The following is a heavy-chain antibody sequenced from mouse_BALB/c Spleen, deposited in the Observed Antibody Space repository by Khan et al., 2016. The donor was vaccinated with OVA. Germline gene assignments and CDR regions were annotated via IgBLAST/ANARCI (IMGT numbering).Heavy chain of an antibody. V-gene: IGHV5-9*02. CDR1: GFAFSSYD. D-gene: IGHD2-10*01. CDR3: ARPSYYGNPWFTY. J-gene: IGHJ3*01. CDR2: ISGTGLYT. Sequence: EVELVESGGGLVKPGGSLKLSCAPSGFAFSSYDMSWVRQTPEKRLEWVATISGTGLYTYYPDSVKGRFTISRDNARNTLYLLMSSPRSEDTALYYFARPSYYGNPWFTYWGQGTLVTVSA.